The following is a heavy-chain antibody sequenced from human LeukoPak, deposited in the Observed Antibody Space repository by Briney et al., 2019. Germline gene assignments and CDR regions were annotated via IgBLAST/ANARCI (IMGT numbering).Heavy chain of an antibody. D-gene: IGHD6-13*01. J-gene: IGHJ4*02. Sequence: ASVKVSCKASGYTFTGYYMHWVRQAPGQGLEWMGWINPNSGGTNYAQKLQGRVTMTRDTSISTAYMELSRLRSDDTAVYYCASGIAAADPGDYWGQGTLVTVSS. CDR3: ASGIAAADPGDY. CDR2: INPNSGGT. CDR1: GYTFTGYY. V-gene: IGHV1-2*02.